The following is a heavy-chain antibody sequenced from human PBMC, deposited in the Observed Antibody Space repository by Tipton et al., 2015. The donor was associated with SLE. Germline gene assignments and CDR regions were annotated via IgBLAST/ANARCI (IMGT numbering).Heavy chain of an antibody. Sequence: TLSLTCSVSVDSISSSRYFWAWIRQTPEKGLEWIGSMYYSVSTSYNPSLESRVTISIDTSKNQLSLKMSSVTAADTAVYYCARDRGTGADYWGQGTLVTVSS. V-gene: IGHV4-39*07. CDR2: MYYSVST. CDR1: VDSISSSRYF. D-gene: IGHD7-27*01. CDR3: ARDRGTGADY. J-gene: IGHJ4*02.